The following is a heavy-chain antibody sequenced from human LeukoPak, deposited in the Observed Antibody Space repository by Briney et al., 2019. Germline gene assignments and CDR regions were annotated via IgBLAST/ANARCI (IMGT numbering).Heavy chain of an antibody. CDR1: GGSISSYY. Sequence: SETLSLTCTVSGGSISSYYWSWIRQPPGKGLEWIGYNYTSGSTNYNPSLKSRVTISVDTSKNQFSLKLSSVTAADTAVYYCARQGSWGNSRLSYFDLWGRGTLVTVSS. CDR2: NYTSGST. V-gene: IGHV4-4*09. J-gene: IGHJ2*01. D-gene: IGHD3-10*01. CDR3: ARQGSWGNSRLSYFDL.